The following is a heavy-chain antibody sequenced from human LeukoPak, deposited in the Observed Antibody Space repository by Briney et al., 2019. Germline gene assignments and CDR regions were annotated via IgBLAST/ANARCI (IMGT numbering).Heavy chain of an antibody. Sequence: SETLSLTCTVSGASINNNFWTWIRQPPGKGLEWIGYIYSSGSANYNPSLKSRVIISGDTSKNQISLNLTSVTAADTALYFWARHRDYYDTWGHGTLVTVSS. V-gene: IGHV4-59*08. CDR2: IYSSGSA. CDR1: GASINNNF. J-gene: IGHJ4*01. CDR3: ARHRDYYDT. D-gene: IGHD3-22*01.